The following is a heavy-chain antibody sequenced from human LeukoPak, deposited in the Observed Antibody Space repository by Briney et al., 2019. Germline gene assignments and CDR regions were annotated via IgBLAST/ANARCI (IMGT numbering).Heavy chain of an antibody. J-gene: IGHJ5*02. CDR2: INHSGST. Sequence: SETLSLTCAVYGGSFSGYYWSWIRQPPGKGLEWIGEINHSGSTYYNPSLKSRVTISVDTSKNQFSLKLSSVTAADTAVYYCARDLWDIVVVVAATPGWFDPWGQGTLVTVSS. CDR1: GGSFSGYY. CDR3: ARDLWDIVVVVAATPGWFDP. V-gene: IGHV4-34*01. D-gene: IGHD2-15*01.